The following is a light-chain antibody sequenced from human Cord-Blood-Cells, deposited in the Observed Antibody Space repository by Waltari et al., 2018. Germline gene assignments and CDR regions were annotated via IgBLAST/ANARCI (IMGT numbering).Light chain of an antibody. Sequence: SVLTHPPSVSGAPGPRVTISCTGSSSNTRAGYDVHWYQQLPGTAPKLLIYGNSNRPSGVPDRFSGSKSGTSASLAITGLQAEDEADYYYQSYDSSLSKVFGGGTKLTVL. V-gene: IGLV1-40*01. CDR2: GNS. J-gene: IGLJ3*02. CDR3: QSYDSSLSKV. CDR1: SSNTRAGYD.